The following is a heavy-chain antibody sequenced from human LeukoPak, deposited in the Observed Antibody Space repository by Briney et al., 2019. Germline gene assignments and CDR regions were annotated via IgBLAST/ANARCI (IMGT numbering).Heavy chain of an antibody. J-gene: IGHJ4*02. V-gene: IGHV3-23*01. CDR3: ANFIIPVVTDLDY. Sequence: GGSLRLSCAASGFTFSSYAMSWVRQAPGKGLEWVSAISGSGGSTYYADSVKGRFTISRDNPKNTLYLQMNSLRAEDTAVYYCANFIIPVVTDLDYWGQGTLVTVSS. CDR2: ISGSGGST. D-gene: IGHD3-10*01. CDR1: GFTFSSYA.